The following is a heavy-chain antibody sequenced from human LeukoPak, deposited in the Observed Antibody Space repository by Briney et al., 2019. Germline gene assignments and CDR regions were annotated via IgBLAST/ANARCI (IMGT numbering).Heavy chain of an antibody. CDR2: IHYSGHT. CDR3: ARDSYYDSSGE. V-gene: IGHV4-59*12. Sequence: PSETLSLTCTVSGDSISNYYWSWIRQPPGKGLEWIAYIHYSGHTNSNPSLKSRVTISIDTSKNQFSLKLSSVTAADTAVYYCARDSYYDSSGEWGQGTLVTVSS. D-gene: IGHD3-22*01. CDR1: GDSISNYY. J-gene: IGHJ4*02.